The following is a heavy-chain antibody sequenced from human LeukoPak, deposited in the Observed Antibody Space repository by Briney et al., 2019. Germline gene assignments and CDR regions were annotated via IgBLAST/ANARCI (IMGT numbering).Heavy chain of an antibody. D-gene: IGHD6-13*01. V-gene: IGHV4-31*03. Sequence: SQTLSLTCTVSGGSISSGGYYWSWIRQHPGKGLEWIGYIYYSGSTYYNTSLKSRVTISVDTSKNQFSLKLSSVTAADTAVYYCAREVNEYSSSWYDYYYYMDVWGKGTTVTVSS. CDR2: IYYSGST. CDR1: GGSISSGGYY. CDR3: AREVNEYSSSWYDYYYYMDV. J-gene: IGHJ6*03.